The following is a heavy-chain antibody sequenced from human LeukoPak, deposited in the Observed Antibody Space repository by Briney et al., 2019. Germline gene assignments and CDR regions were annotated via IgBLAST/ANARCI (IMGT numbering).Heavy chain of an antibody. V-gene: IGHV4-59*01. CDR2: IYYSGRT. J-gene: IGHJ4*02. D-gene: IGHD5-12*01. CDR1: GGSISSYY. CDR3: ARGRFSGYGAD. Sequence: SETLSLTCSVSGGSISSYYWSWIRQPPGRGLEWIGYIYYSGRTNYNPSLKSRVTISVDTSKNQFSLTLSSVTAADTAVYYCARGRFSGYGADWGQGTLVTVSS.